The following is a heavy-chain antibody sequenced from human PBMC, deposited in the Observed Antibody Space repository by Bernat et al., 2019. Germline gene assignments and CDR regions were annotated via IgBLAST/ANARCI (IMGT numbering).Heavy chain of an antibody. CDR2: IYHSGST. CDR1: GGSISSGGYS. CDR3: ARVFHDILTGYWYYFDY. Sequence: QLQLQESGSGLVKPSQTLSLTCAVSGGSISSGGYSWSWIRQPPGKGLEWIGYIYHSGSTYYNPSLKSRVTISVDRSKNQFSLKLSYVTAADTAVYYCARVFHDILTGYWYYFDYWGQGTLVTVSS. J-gene: IGHJ4*02. V-gene: IGHV4-30-2*01. D-gene: IGHD3-9*01.